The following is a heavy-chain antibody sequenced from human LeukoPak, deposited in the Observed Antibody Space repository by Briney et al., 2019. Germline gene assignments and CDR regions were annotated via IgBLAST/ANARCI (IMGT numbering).Heavy chain of an antibody. J-gene: IGHJ4*02. CDR2: INAGNGNT. Sequence: ASVKVSCKASGYTFTSYAMHWVRQAPGQRLEWMGWINAGNGNTKYSQKFQGRVTITRDTSASTAYMELSSLRSDDTAVYYCARGEGSSGGSPFDYWGQGTLVTVSS. CDR1: GYTFTSYA. V-gene: IGHV1-3*01. D-gene: IGHD1-26*01. CDR3: ARGEGSSGGSPFDY.